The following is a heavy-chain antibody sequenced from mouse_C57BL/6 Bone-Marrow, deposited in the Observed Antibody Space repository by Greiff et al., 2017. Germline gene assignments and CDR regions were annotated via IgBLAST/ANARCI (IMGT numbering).Heavy chain of an antibody. CDR1: GFTFSSYG. CDR2: ISSGGSYT. CDR3: ARHEGLRRSFAY. D-gene: IGHD2-4*01. Sequence: DVQLVESGGDLVKPGGSLKLSCAASGFTFSSYGMSWVRQTPDKRLEWVATISSGGSYTYYPDSVKGRFTISRDHAKNTLYLQMSSLKSEDTAMYYCARHEGLRRSFAYWGQGTLVTVSA. J-gene: IGHJ3*01. V-gene: IGHV5-6*01.